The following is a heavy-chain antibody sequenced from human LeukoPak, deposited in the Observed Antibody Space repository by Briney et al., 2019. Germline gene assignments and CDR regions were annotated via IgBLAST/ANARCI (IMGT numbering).Heavy chain of an antibody. D-gene: IGHD3-9*01. CDR2: IDYDSSHI. V-gene: IGHV3-21*06. CDR1: GFTFITSA. CDR3: TRDPLRYLRVGHYDY. Sequence: KTGGSLRLSCAASGFTFITSAMNWVRQVPGKGLEWVSSIDYDSSHIYYAASVRGRFTISRDNARDSVYLQMDSLRVEDTAVYYCTRDPLRYLRVGHYDYWGPGPLVAVSS. J-gene: IGHJ4*02.